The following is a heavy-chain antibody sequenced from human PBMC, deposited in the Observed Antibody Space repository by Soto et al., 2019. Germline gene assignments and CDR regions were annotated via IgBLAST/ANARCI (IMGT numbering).Heavy chain of an antibody. J-gene: IGHJ4*02. CDR2: IDPSDSYT. V-gene: IGHV5-10-1*01. Sequence: PWEALKISCKGSVYIFTSYWISWVRQMPGKGLGWMGRIDPSDSYTNYSPSFHGHVTISADKSTSTAYLQWSRLTASATAMSYCASSLILPRKTTVVTRPLFDYWGQGTLVTVSS. CDR1: VYIFTSYW. D-gene: IGHD4-17*01. CDR3: ASSLILPRKTTVVTRPLFDY.